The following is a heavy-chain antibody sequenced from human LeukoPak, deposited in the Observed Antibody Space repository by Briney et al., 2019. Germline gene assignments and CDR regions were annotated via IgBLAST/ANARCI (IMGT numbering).Heavy chain of an antibody. V-gene: IGHV1-2*02. CDR3: ARGSMKGPDY. CDR2: INPNSGGT. Sequence: ASVKVSCKASGYTFTGYYMHWVRQAPGQGLEWMGWINPNSGGTNYAQKFQGRVTMTRNTSISTAYMELSSLRSEDTAVDYCARGSMKGPDYWGQGTLVTVSS. J-gene: IGHJ4*02. CDR1: GYTFTGYY. D-gene: IGHD2/OR15-2a*01.